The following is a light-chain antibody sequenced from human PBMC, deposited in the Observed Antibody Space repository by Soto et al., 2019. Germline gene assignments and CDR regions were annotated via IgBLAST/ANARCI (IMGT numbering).Light chain of an antibody. CDR1: SRDVGGYSY. CDR2: DVT. V-gene: IGLV2-11*01. CDR3: TSYASSYTLV. J-gene: IGLJ2*01. Sequence: QSVLTQPRSVSGSPGQSVTVSCTGTSRDVGGYSYVSWFQQHPGKAPQLLIYDVTKRPSGVSNRFSGSKSGNTAALTISGLQAEDEAEYFCTSYASSYTLVFGGGTKLTVL.